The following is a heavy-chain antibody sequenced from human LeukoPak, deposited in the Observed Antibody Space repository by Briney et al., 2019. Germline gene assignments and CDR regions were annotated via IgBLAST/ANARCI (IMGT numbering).Heavy chain of an antibody. V-gene: IGHV4-59*01. J-gene: IGHJ1*01. CDR3: ASLGGSYPRRYFQH. CDR2: IYYSGST. D-gene: IGHD1-26*01. CDR1: GGSISSYY. Sequence: SETLSLTCTVSGGSISSYYWSWIRQPPGKGLEWIGYIYYSGSTNYNPSLKSRVSISVDTSKNQFSLKLSSVTAADTAVYYCASLGGSYPRRYFQHWGQGTLVTVSS.